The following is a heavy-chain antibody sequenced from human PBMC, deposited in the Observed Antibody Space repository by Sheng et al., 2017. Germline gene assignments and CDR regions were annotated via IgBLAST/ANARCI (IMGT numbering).Heavy chain of an antibody. Sequence: EVQLVESGGGLVQPGRSLRLSCAASGFTFDDYAMHWVRQAPGKGLEWVSGISWNSGSIGYADSVKGRFTISRDNAKNSLYLQMNSLRAEDTALYYCAKDRYSSSSVKRWGLFDYWGQGTLGHRLL. J-gene: IGHJ4*02. CDR2: ISWNSGSI. CDR1: GFTFDDYA. V-gene: IGHV3-9*01. D-gene: IGHD6-6*01. CDR3: AKDRYSSSSVKRWGLFDY.